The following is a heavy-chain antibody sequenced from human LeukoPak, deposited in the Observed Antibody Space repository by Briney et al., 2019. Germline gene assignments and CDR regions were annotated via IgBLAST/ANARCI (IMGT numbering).Heavy chain of an antibody. V-gene: IGHV3-74*01. D-gene: IGHD6-13*01. J-gene: IGHJ4*02. CDR2: INSDGSNT. CDR3: ARTYSSSWYYFDY. CDR1: GFTFSSYW. Sequence: GGSLRLSCAASGFTFSSYWMHWVRQAPGKGLVWVSRINSDGSNTIYADSVKGRFTFSRDNSKNRLYLEMNSLRAEDTAVYYCARTYSSSWYYFDYWGQGTLVTVSS.